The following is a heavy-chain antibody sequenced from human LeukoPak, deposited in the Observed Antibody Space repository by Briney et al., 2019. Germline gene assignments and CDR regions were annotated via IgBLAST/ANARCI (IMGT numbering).Heavy chain of an antibody. CDR3: ARGSSTRYFDY. V-gene: IGHV5-51*01. CDR1: GYSFTNYW. J-gene: IGHJ4*02. D-gene: IGHD6-13*01. CDR2: IYTVDSDT. Sequence: GGSLKISCKASGYSFTNYWIGWVRQLPGKGLEWMGIIYTVDSDTTYSPSFQGQVTISADKSISTAYLQLSSLRASDTAMYYCARGSSTRYFDYWGQGTLVTVSS.